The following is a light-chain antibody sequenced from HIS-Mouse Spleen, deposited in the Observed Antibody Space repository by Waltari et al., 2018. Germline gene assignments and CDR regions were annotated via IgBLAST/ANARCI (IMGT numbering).Light chain of an antibody. Sequence: DTVMTQSPDPLAVSLGERATINFKSSQSVLYSCNNKNYVAWYQQKPGQPPKLLIYWASTRESGLPDRFSGSGSGTVFTLTISSLQAEDVAVYYCQQYYSTPTFGGGTKVEIK. CDR3: QQYYSTPT. V-gene: IGKV4-1*01. J-gene: IGKJ4*01. CDR2: WAS. CDR1: QSVLYSCNNKNY.